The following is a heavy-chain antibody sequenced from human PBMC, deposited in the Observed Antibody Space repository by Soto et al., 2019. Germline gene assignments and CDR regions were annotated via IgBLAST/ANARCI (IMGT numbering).Heavy chain of an antibody. D-gene: IGHD6-19*01. CDR1: GYTFTGYA. CDR2: INAGNGNT. J-gene: IGHJ4*02. Sequence: ASVKVSCNASGYTFTGYAMHWVRQAPGQRLEWVGWINAGNGNTKYSQKFQGRVTITRDTSASTAYMELSSLRSEDTAVYYCARAVAVAADFDYWGQGTLVTVSS. V-gene: IGHV1-3*01. CDR3: ARAVAVAADFDY.